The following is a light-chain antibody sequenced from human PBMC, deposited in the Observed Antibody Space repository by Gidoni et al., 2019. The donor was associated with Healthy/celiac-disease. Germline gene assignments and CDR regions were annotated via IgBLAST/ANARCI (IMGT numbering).Light chain of an antibody. J-gene: IGKJ4*01. CDR1: QDISNY. V-gene: IGKV1-33*01. CDR2: DAS. Sequence: DIQMTQSPSSLSASVGDRVTITCQASQDISNYLNWYQQKPGKAPKLLIYDASNLETGVPSRFSGSVSGTDFTFTISSLQPEDIATYYCQQYDNLPLTFGGWTKVEIK. CDR3: QQYDNLPLT.